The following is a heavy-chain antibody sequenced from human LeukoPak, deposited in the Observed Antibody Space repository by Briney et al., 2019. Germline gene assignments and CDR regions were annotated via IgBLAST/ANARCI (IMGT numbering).Heavy chain of an antibody. CDR1: GGSISSSSHY. V-gene: IGHV4-39*07. CDR3: ARGPVSRIAAAVTFDY. CDR2: IYYSGTT. Sequence: PSETLSLTCNVSGGSISSSSHYWGWIRQPPGKGLEWIGSIYYSGTTYYNVSLKSRVTISVDTSKNQLSLKLSSVTAADTAVYYCARGPVSRIAAAVTFDYWGQGTLVTVSS. J-gene: IGHJ4*02. D-gene: IGHD6-13*01.